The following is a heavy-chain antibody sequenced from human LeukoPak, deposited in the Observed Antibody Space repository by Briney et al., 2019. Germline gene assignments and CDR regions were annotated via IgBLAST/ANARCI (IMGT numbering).Heavy chain of an antibody. D-gene: IGHD4-17*01. Sequence: KPSETLSLTCTVSGGSISSYYWSWIRRPAGKGLEWIGRIYTSGSTNYNPSLKSRVTMSVDTSKNQFSLKLSSVTAADTAVYYCAREGDDYGDYYFDYWGQGTLVTVSS. V-gene: IGHV4-4*07. CDR2: IYTSGST. CDR1: GGSISSYY. J-gene: IGHJ4*02. CDR3: AREGDDYGDYYFDY.